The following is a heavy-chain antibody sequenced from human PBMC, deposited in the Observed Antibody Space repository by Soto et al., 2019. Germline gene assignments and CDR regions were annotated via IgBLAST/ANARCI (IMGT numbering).Heavy chain of an antibody. V-gene: IGHV1-69*01. CDR3: ARVVILVPTASSHYYYHMDV. CDR2: IITIVGTG. Sequence: QVQLVQSGAEVRKPGSSVTVSCKASGGTFSNYAISWVRQAPGQCLEWMGGIITIVGTGSYAQKVQGRVTITADVPTTTAYMELSSLRFEDTAVYYCARVVILVPTASSHYYYHMDVWGPGTTVTVSS. CDR1: GGTFSNYA. D-gene: IGHD2-2*01. J-gene: IGHJ6*02.